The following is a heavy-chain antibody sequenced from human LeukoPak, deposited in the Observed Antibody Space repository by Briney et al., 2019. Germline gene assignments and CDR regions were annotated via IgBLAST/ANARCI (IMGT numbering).Heavy chain of an antibody. D-gene: IGHD5-18*01. V-gene: IGHV3-30*04. CDR3: ARSFTAMVSY. CDR2: ISYDGSNE. Sequence: PGGSLRLSCAASGFTFSSYVMHWVRQAPGKGLEWVAIISYDGSNEYYADSVKGRFTISRDNSKNTLYLQMNSLRAEDTAVYYCARSFTAMVSYWGQGTLVTVSS. CDR1: GFTFSSYV. J-gene: IGHJ4*02.